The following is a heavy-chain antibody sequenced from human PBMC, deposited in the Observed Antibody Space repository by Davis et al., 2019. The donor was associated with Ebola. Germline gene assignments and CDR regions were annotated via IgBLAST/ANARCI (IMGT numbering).Heavy chain of an antibody. CDR2: ISGSGGRT. D-gene: IGHD2-2*01. CDR3: AKEGYCSSSSCYRGAGMDV. V-gene: IGHV3-23*01. CDR1: GFSFSSHA. J-gene: IGHJ6*02. Sequence: GESLKISCAASGFSFSSHAMSWVRQAPGKGLEWVPGISGSGGRTDYADSVKGRFTISRDNSKNTLHLQMNSLRAEDTAVYYCAKEGYCSSSSCYRGAGMDVWGQGTTVTVSS.